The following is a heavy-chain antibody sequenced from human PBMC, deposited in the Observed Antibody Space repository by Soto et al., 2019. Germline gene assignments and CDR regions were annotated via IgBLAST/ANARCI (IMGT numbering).Heavy chain of an antibody. CDR1: GFDFRSYG. CDR2: ASYDGSET. Sequence: GGSLRLSCTASGFDFRSYGIHWVRQAPGRGLEWVAAASYDGSETYYADSAKGRFTVSRDNSKNTLYLQMNSLRAEDTAVYYCARLSGYYPDYFDYWGQGTLVTVSS. J-gene: IGHJ4*02. V-gene: IGHV3-30*03. CDR3: ARLSGYYPDYFDY. D-gene: IGHD3-22*01.